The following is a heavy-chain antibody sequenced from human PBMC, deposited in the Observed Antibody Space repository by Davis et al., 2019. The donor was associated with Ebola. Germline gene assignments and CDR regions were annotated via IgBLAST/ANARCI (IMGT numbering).Heavy chain of an antibody. J-gene: IGHJ4*02. CDR1: GGSFSGYY. V-gene: IGHV4-34*01. CDR2: MNSSGST. Sequence: PSETLSLTCAVYGGSFSGYYWSWIRQPPGKGLEWIGEMNSSGSTKYNPSLKSRVTISVDTSKKQYFLKVSSVTAADTAIYYCARGLREWLVPPGYWGQGTLVTVSS. D-gene: IGHD6-19*01. CDR3: ARGLREWLVPPGY.